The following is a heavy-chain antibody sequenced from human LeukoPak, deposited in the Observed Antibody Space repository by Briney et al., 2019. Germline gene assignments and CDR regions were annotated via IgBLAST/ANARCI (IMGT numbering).Heavy chain of an antibody. CDR2: INPNSGGT. CDR3: ARSTMVRGVISFYFDY. J-gene: IGHJ4*02. V-gene: IGHV1-2*06. D-gene: IGHD3-10*01. CDR1: GYTFTCYY. Sequence: ASVKVSCKASGYTFTCYYMHWVRQAPGQGLEWMGRINPNSGGTNYAQKFQGRVTMTRDTSISTAYMELSRLRSDDTAVYYCARSTMVRGVISFYFDYWGQGTLVTVSS.